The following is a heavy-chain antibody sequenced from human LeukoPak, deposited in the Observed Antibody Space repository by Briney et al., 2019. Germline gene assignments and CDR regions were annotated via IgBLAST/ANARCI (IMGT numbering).Heavy chain of an antibody. J-gene: IGHJ4*02. V-gene: IGHV3-23*01. D-gene: IGHD5-24*01. CDR2: ISGSGGST. CDR1: GITLSNYS. Sequence: GGSLRLSCAVSGITLSNYSMSWVRQAPGKGLEWVAGISGSGGSTNYADSVKGRFSISRDNPKNTLYLQMNSLRAEDTAVYYCARRGRDGYNPVFDYWGQGTLVTVSS. CDR3: ARRGRDGYNPVFDY.